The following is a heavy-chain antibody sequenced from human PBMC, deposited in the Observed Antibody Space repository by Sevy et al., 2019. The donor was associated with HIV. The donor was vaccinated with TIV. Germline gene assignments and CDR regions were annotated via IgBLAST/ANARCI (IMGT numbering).Heavy chain of an antibody. CDR2: IWFDGSNS. CDR3: ACDHEFYDYGGYGPTFFPDY. D-gene: IGHD4-17*01. J-gene: IGHJ4*02. V-gene: IGHV3-33*01. Sequence: GGSLRLSCAASGFSFSSYGMHWVRQAPGKGLEWVALIWFDGSNSYYADSVKGRFTISRDTSKNTVYLQMNSLRAEDKAVYFCACDHEFYDYGGYGPTFFPDYWGQGNLVTVSS. CDR1: GFSFSSYG.